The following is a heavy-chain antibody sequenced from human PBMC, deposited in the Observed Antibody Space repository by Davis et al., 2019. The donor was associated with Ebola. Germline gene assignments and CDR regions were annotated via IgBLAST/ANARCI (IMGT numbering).Heavy chain of an antibody. D-gene: IGHD6-13*01. CDR3: ARHLYSSSWFNWFDP. J-gene: IGHJ5*02. Sequence: KVSCKASGYSFTSYWIGWVRQMPGKGLEWMGIIYPGDSDTRYSPSFQGQVTISADKSISTAYLQWSSLKASDTAMYYCARHLYSSSWFNWFDPWGQGTLVTVSS. CDR2: IYPGDSDT. CDR1: GYSFTSYW. V-gene: IGHV5-51*01.